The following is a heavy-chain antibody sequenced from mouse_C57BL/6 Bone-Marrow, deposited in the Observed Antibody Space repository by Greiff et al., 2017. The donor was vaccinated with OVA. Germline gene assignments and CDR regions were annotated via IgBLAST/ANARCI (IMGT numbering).Heavy chain of an antibody. V-gene: IGHV1-15*01. CDR2: IDPETGGT. J-gene: IGHJ2*01. CDR1: GYTFTDYE. Sequence: VQLVESGAELVRPVASVTLSCKASGYTFTDYEMHWVKQTPVHGLEWIGAIDPETGGTAYNQKFKGKAILTADKSSSTAYMELRSLTSEDSAVYYCTRHWRFDYWGQGTTLTVSS. CDR3: TRHWRFDY. D-gene: IGHD4-1*01.